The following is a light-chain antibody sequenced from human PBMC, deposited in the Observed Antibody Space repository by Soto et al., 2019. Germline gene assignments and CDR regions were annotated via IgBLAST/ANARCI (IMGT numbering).Light chain of an antibody. CDR2: GAS. CDR3: QQYSNWPYA. V-gene: IGKV3-15*01. Sequence: EIVMTQSPATLSVSPAERATLSCGASQSVSSAVAWYQQKLGQPPRLLIYGASTRATGIPARFSGSGSGTEFTLTISSLQSEDFAVYYCQQYSNWPYAFGQGTTLEIK. CDR1: QSVSSA. J-gene: IGKJ2*01.